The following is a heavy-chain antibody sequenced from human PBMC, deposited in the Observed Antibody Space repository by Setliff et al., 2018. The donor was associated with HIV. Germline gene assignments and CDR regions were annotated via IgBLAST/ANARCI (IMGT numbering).Heavy chain of an antibody. Sequence: GESLRLSCTASGFTFGDYYMTWIRQAPGKGLEWVASMSSSGTSYTIYAESVKGRFTISRDNSKNTLYLQINSLSAEDTAIYYCAKARTTVTSALESWGQGTLVTVSS. V-gene: IGHV3-11*05. CDR3: AKARTTVTSALES. J-gene: IGHJ5*02. CDR2: MSSSGTSYT. D-gene: IGHD4-17*01. CDR1: GFTFGDYY.